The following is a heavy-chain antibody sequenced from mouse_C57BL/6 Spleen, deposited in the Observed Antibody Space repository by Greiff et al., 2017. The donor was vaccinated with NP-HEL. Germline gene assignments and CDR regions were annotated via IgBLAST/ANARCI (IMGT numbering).Heavy chain of an antibody. J-gene: IGHJ1*03. D-gene: IGHD1-1*02. Sequence: EVQRVESGGGLVQPGGSLSLSCAASGFTFTDYYMSWVRQPPGKALEWLGFIRNKANGYTTEYSASVKGRFTISRDNSQSILYLQMSALRAEDSASYYCARQDGGYWYFDVWGTGTAVTVSS. CDR1: GFTFTDYY. V-gene: IGHV7-3*01. CDR2: IRNKANGYTT. CDR3: ARQDGGYWYFDV.